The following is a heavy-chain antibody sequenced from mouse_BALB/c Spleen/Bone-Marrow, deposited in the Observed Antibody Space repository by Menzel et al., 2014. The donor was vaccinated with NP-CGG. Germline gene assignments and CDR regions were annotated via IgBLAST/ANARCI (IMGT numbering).Heavy chain of an antibody. CDR2: IYPGDGST. Sequence: QVQLQQSGPELVKPGASVKMSCKASGYTFTSYFIHWVKQRPGQGLEWIGWIYPGDGSTKYNEKFKVKTTLTADKSSSTAYMFLSSLTSEDSAIYFCAYYRYDEYFDVWGAGTTVTFSS. V-gene: IGHV1S56*01. D-gene: IGHD2-14*01. CDR1: GYTFTSYF. CDR3: AYYRYDEYFDV. J-gene: IGHJ1*01.